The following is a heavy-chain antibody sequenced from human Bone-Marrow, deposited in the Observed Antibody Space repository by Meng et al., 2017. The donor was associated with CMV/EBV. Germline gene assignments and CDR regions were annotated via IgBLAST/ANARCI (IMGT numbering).Heavy chain of an antibody. D-gene: IGHD3-10*01. V-gene: IGHV4-39*02. Sequence: GSLRLSSTVSGGSISSSRYYWGWIRQPPGKGLEWIGSIYYSGSTYYNPSLKSRVTISVDTSKNHFSLKLSSVTTAETAVYYFARSRVGFGEFWDWGQGTLVTVSS. CDR1: GGSISSSRYY. CDR2: IYYSGST. CDR3: ARSRVGFGEFWD. J-gene: IGHJ4*02.